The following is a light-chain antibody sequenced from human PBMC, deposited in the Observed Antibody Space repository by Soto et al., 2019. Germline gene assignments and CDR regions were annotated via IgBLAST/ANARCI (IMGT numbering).Light chain of an antibody. Sequence: QSVLTQSPSASASLGASVKLTCTLSSGHSSYAIAWHQQKPEKGPRYLMKLNSDGSHSKGDGIPDPFSGSSSGAERYLTISSLQSEDEADYYCQTWGTGIQIFGGGTKLTVL. CDR1: SGHSSYA. V-gene: IGLV4-69*01. J-gene: IGLJ2*01. CDR2: LNSDGSH. CDR3: QTWGTGIQI.